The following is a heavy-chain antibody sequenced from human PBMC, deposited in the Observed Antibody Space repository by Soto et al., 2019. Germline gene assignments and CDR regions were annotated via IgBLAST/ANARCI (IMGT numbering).Heavy chain of an antibody. CDR2: INPATGAA. V-gene: IGHV1-2*02. CDR1: GYPVTAYY. Sequence: QLHLVQSGAVVKKPGASVTVSCSASGYPVTAYYMHWVRQAPGRGLEWMGGINPATGAAKYTQTFQGRVNLARDTATSTVFMDLSGLTCGDTAVFYCARGGGVGVAGSAAFDMWGQGTLVTVSS. CDR3: ARGGGVGVAGSAAFDM. J-gene: IGHJ3*02. D-gene: IGHD3-3*01.